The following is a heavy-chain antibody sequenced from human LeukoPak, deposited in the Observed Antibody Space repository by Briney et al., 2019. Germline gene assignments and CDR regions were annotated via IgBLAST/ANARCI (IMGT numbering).Heavy chain of an antibody. CDR2: INWNGGST. D-gene: IGHD2/OR15-2a*01. V-gene: IGHV3-20*01. Sequence: GGSLRLSCAASGFTFGDYGMSWVRQAPGKGLEWVSGINWNGGSTGYADSVKGRFTISRDNAKNSLSLQMNSLRAEDTALYHCARDVGTDFHGWLDPWGEGTLVTVSS. CDR1: GFTFGDYG. J-gene: IGHJ5*02. CDR3: ARDVGTDFHGWLDP.